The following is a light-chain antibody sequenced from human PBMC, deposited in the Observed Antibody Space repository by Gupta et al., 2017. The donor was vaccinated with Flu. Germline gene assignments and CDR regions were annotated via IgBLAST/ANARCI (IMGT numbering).Light chain of an antibody. V-gene: IGKV2D-29*01. Sequence: ITPGQPSSISCRSSPCLLDSDVKTYLSWYLQKPGQPPQRLIHEASSRYSGVPDRFSGSGSGTDFTLTISRLEAEDFGVYYCKQSFNLPHTFGQGTKLEIK. J-gene: IGKJ2*01. CDR3: KQSFNLPHT. CDR2: EAS. CDR1: PCLLDSDVKTY.